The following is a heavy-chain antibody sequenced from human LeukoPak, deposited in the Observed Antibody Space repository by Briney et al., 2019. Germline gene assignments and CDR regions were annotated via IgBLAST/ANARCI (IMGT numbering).Heavy chain of an antibody. CDR2: INHSGIT. D-gene: IGHD2-15*01. V-gene: IGHV4-39*07. CDR3: ARAVIVVAAATQRNWFDP. CDR1: GGSISSSPFS. J-gene: IGHJ5*02. Sequence: SETLSLTCTVSGGSISSSPFSWGWIRQTPGKGLEWIGEINHSGITDYNPSLRSRVTISVDTSKNQFSLKLSSVTAADTAIYYCARAVIVVAAATQRNWFDPWGQGTLVTVSS.